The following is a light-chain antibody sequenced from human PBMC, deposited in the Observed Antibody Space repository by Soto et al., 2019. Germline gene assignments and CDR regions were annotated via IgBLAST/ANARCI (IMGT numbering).Light chain of an antibody. CDR2: DVN. V-gene: IGLV2-11*01. CDR1: SSDVGGYDY. CDR3: SSYTSSYTWV. Sequence: QSVLTQPRSVSGSPGQSVTISCTGTSSDVGGYDYVCWYQQHPGKAPELMIYDVNGRPSGVPDRFYGSKSGNTASLTISGLQADDEADYYCSSYTSSYTWVFGGGTKLTVL. J-gene: IGLJ3*02.